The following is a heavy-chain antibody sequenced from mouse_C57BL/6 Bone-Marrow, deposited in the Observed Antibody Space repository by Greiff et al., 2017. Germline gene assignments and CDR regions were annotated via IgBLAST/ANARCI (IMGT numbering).Heavy chain of an antibody. CDR3: ARSDYYGSSSWFAY. CDR2: IYPGDGDT. Sequence: VQLQQSGPELVKPGASVKISCKASGYAFRSSWMNWVKQRPGKGLEWIGRIYPGDGDTNYNGKFKGKATLTADKSSSTAYMQLSSLTSEDSAVYFCARSDYYGSSSWFAYWGQGTLVTVSA. CDR1: GYAFRSSW. J-gene: IGHJ3*01. V-gene: IGHV1-82*01. D-gene: IGHD1-1*01.